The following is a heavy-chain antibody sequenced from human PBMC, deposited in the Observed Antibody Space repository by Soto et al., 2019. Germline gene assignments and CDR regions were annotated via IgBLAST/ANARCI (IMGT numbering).Heavy chain of an antibody. CDR1: GGSISSYY. D-gene: IGHD3-10*01. CDR3: ARGITMVRGVIFSPYFDY. V-gene: IGHV4-59*12. CDR2: IYYSGST. J-gene: IGHJ4*02. Sequence: SETLSLTCTVSGGSISSYYWSWIRQPPGKGLEWIGYIYYSGSTNYNPSLKSRVTISVDTSKNQFSLKLSSVTAADTAVYYCARGITMVRGVIFSPYFDYWGQGTLVTVSS.